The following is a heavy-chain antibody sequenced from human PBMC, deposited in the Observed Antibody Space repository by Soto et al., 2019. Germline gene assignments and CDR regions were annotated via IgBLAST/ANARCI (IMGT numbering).Heavy chain of an antibody. Sequence: EVQLVESGGGLVQPGGSLRLSCAASGFTFSSYWMSWVRQAPGKGLEWVANIKQDGSEKYYVDSVKGRFTISRDNAKNSLYLQMNSLRAEDTAVYYCARDWALPTRPPNYFDYWGQGTLVTVSS. V-gene: IGHV3-7*01. J-gene: IGHJ4*02. CDR1: GFTFSSYW. CDR2: IKQDGSEK. CDR3: ARDWALPTRPPNYFDY. D-gene: IGHD1-26*01.